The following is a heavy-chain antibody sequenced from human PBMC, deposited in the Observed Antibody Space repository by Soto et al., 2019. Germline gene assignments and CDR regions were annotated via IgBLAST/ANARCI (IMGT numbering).Heavy chain of an antibody. D-gene: IGHD5-12*01. J-gene: IGHJ4*02. CDR1: GYTLTELS. Sequence: ASVKVSCKVSGYTLTELSMHWVRQAPGKGLEWMGGFDPEDGETIYAQKFQGRVTMTEDTSTDTAYMELSSLRSEDTAVYYCATDEKGGFQYYFDYWGQGTLVTVSS. V-gene: IGHV1-24*01. CDR3: ATDEKGGFQYYFDY. CDR2: FDPEDGET.